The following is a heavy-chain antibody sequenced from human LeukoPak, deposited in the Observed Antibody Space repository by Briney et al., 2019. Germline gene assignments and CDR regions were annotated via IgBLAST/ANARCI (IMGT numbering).Heavy chain of an antibody. J-gene: IGHJ4*02. CDR3: AKDGVAAAVDY. CDR2: IWYDGSNK. V-gene: IGHV3-30*02. CDR1: GFTFSSYG. Sequence: GGSLRLSCAASGFTFSSYGMHWVRQAPGKGLEWVAVIWYDGSNKYYADSVKGRFTISRDNSKNTLYLQMNSLRAEDTAVYYCAKDGVAAAVDYWGQGTLVTVSS. D-gene: IGHD6-13*01.